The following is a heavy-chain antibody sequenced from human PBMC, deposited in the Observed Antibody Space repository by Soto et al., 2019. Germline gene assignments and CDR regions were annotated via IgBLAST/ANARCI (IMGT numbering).Heavy chain of an antibody. J-gene: IGHJ4*02. CDR3: ARGGWRGGY. CDR2: INHSGST. D-gene: IGHD3-10*01. V-gene: IGHV4-34*01. CDR1: GLSFSGYY. Sequence: PSETLSHTCAFYGLSFSGYYWSWIRQPPGKGLEWIGEINHSGSTNYNPSLKSRVTISVDTSKNQFSLKLSSVTAADTAVYYCARGGWRGGYWGQGTLVTVSS.